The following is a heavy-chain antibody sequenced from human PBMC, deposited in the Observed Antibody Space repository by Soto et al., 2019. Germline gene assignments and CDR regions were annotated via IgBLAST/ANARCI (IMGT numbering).Heavy chain of an antibody. J-gene: IGHJ4*02. Sequence: LRLSCAASGFTFSNYAMSWVRQAPGRGLEWVSAISGSGGSIYYADPVKGRFTISRDNSKNTLYLQVNSLRAEDTAVYYCAKDNEYYYDSSGYYYRGYYLDYWGQGTQVTVSS. V-gene: IGHV3-23*01. CDR1: GFTFSNYA. CDR3: AKDNEYYYDSSGYYYRGYYLDY. D-gene: IGHD3-22*01. CDR2: ISGSGGSI.